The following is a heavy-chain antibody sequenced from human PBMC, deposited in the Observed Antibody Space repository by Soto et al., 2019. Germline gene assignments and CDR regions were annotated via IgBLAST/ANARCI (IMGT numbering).Heavy chain of an antibody. Sequence: QVELAESGGGAVQPGRSLRLSCAASGFIFDSHGMHWVRQAPGKGLEWVAVIWNEGINKYYADSVKGRFTISRDNSNNTVFLHMSSLRPEDTALYYCARGGGYNFGSPKFDYWGQGAQVTVSS. CDR3: ARGGGYNFGSPKFDY. CDR2: IWNEGINK. V-gene: IGHV3-33*01. CDR1: GFIFDSHG. J-gene: IGHJ4*02. D-gene: IGHD5-12*01.